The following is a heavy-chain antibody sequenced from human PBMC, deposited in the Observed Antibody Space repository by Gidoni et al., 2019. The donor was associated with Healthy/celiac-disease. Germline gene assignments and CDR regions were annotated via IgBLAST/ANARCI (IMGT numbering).Heavy chain of an antibody. CDR1: GFTFSGSA. D-gene: IGHD3-22*01. Sequence: EVQLVESGGGLVQPGGSLKLPCAASGFTFSGSAMHWVRQASGKGLEWVGRIRSKANSYATAYAASVKGRFTISRDDSKNTAYLQMNSLKTEDTAVYYCRYYDSSGASGYYYGMDVWGQGTTVTVSS. CDR2: IRSKANSYAT. V-gene: IGHV3-73*02. CDR3: RYYDSSGASGYYYGMDV. J-gene: IGHJ6*02.